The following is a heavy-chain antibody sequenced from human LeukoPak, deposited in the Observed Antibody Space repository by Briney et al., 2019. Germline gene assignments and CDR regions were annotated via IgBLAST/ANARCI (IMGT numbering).Heavy chain of an antibody. D-gene: IGHD2-2*01. CDR3: AIGTPIVVVPAAKGGWFDP. J-gene: IGHJ5*02. Sequence: ASVKVSCKASGYTFTGYYMHWVRQAPGQGREWMGWINPNSGGTNYAQKFQGRVTMTRDTSISTAYMELSRLRSDDTAVYYCAIGTPIVVVPAAKGGWFDPWGQGTLVTVSS. CDR1: GYTFTGYY. CDR2: INPNSGGT. V-gene: IGHV1-2*02.